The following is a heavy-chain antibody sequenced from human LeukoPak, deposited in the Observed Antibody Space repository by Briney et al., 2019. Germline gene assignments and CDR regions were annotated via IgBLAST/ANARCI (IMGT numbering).Heavy chain of an antibody. D-gene: IGHD5-18*01. CDR2: IIPIFGTA. Sequence: SVKVSCKASGGTFSSYAISWVRQAPGQGLEWMGRIIPIFGTANYAQKFQGRVTITTDESTSTAYMELSSLRSEDTAVYYCARVSDTAMAHDYWRQGTLVTVSS. CDR3: ARVSDTAMAHDY. V-gene: IGHV1-69*05. J-gene: IGHJ4*02. CDR1: GGTFSSYA.